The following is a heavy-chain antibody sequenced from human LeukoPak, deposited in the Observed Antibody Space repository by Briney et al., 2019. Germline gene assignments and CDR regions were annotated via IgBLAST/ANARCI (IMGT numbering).Heavy chain of an antibody. CDR1: GFTFSSYG. Sequence: GGSLRLSCAASGFTFSSYGMHWVRQAPGKGLEWVAVISYDGSNKFYADSVKGRFTISRDNSKNTLYLQMNSLRAEDTAVYYCAKQRGSYYYYYYMDVWGKGTTVTVSS. CDR2: ISYDGSNK. J-gene: IGHJ6*03. D-gene: IGHD3-10*01. V-gene: IGHV3-30*18. CDR3: AKQRGSYYYYYYMDV.